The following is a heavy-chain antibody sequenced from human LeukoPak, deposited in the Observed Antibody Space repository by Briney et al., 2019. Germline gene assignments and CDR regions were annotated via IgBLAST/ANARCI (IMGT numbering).Heavy chain of an antibody. CDR2: INPSGDST. J-gene: IGHJ3*02. CDR3: ARSGYSYGRPYDAFDI. Sequence: ASVKVSCKASGYTFTSYYMHWVRQAPGQGLEWMGIINPSGDSTSYAQKFQGRVTMTRDTSTSTVYMELSSLRSEDTAVYYCARSGYSYGRPYDAFDIWGQGTMVTVSS. CDR1: GYTFTSYY. D-gene: IGHD5-18*01. V-gene: IGHV1-46*01.